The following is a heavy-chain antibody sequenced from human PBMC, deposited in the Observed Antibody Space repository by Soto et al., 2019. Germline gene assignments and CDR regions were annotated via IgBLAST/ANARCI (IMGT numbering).Heavy chain of an antibody. Sequence: GGSLRLSCVASGFTFSNYNMNWVRQAPGKGLEWVSHISGTGVYIHYADAVKGRFTIFRDNAKSSVYLQMNSLRAEDTAVYYCAREGALKPFSSWGQGALVTVSS. V-gene: IGHV3-21*01. J-gene: IGHJ5*02. CDR2: ISGTGVYI. CDR1: GFTFSNYN. CDR3: AREGALKPFSS.